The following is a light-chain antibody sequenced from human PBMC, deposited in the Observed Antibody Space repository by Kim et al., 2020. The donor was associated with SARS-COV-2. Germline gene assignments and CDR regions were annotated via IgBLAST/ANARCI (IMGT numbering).Light chain of an antibody. J-gene: IGLJ3*02. CDR3: YSVADKV. V-gene: IGLV3-27*01. CDR2: KDS. Sequence: SYELTQPSSVSVSPGQTARITCSGDVLAKKYARWFQQKPGQAPVLVIYKDSERPSGIPERFSGSSSGTTVTLTISGAQVEDEADYYCYSVADKVFGGVTHLTVL. CDR1: VLAKKY.